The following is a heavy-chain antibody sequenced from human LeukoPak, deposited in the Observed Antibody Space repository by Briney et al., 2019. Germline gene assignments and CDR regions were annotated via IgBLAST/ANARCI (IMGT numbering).Heavy chain of an antibody. V-gene: IGHV1-18*01. D-gene: IGHD3-3*01. CDR2: ISAYNGNT. Sequence: ASVKVSCKASGYTFTSYGISWVRQAPGQGLEWMGWISAYNGNTNYAQKLQGRVTMTTDTSTSTAYMELRSLRSDDTAVYYCASVTRFFGVVITSYYFDYWGQGTLVTVSS. J-gene: IGHJ4*02. CDR1: GYTFTSYG. CDR3: ASVTRFFGVVITSYYFDY.